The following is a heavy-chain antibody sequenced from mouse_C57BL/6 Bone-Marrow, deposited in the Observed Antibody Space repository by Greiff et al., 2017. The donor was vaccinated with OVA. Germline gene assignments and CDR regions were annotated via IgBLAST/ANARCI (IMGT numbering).Heavy chain of an antibody. D-gene: IGHD2-3*01. J-gene: IGHJ2*01. Sequence: EVHLVESGPGLVKPSQSLSLTCSVTGYSITSGYYWNWIRQFPGNKLEWMGYISYDGSNNYNPSLKNRISITRDTSKNQFFLKLNSVTTEDTATYYCARVEDGYYDYWGQGTTLTVSS. CDR2: ISYDGSN. V-gene: IGHV3-6*01. CDR1: GYSITSGYY. CDR3: ARVEDGYYDY.